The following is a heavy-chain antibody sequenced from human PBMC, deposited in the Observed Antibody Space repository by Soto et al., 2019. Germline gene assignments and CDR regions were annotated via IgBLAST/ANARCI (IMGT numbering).Heavy chain of an antibody. D-gene: IGHD5-18*01. J-gene: IGHJ6*02. CDR2: ISYDGSNK. CDR3: ARDRIYYDTAMAYDGMDV. CDR1: GFTFSSYA. V-gene: IGHV3-30-3*01. Sequence: GGSLRLSCAASGFTFSSYAMHWVRQAPGKGLEWVAVISYDGSNKYYADSVKGRFTISRDNSKNTLYLQMNSLRAEDTAVYYCARDRIYYDTAMAYDGMDVWGQGTTVTVSS.